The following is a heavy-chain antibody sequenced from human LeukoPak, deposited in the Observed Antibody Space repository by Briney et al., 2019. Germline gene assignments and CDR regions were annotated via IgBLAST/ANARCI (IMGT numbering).Heavy chain of an antibody. CDR3: ARQRTAPPIYEYYGMDV. Sequence: SETLSLTCTVSGGSITSSNYYWGWIRQPPGKGLEWIGSIYYSGTTYYNPSLKSRVTISVDTSNNHFSLKLSSVTAADTAVYYCARQRTAPPIYEYYGMDVWGQGTTVTVSS. CDR1: GGSITSSNYY. J-gene: IGHJ6*02. V-gene: IGHV4-39*01. D-gene: IGHD3-9*01. CDR2: IYYSGTT.